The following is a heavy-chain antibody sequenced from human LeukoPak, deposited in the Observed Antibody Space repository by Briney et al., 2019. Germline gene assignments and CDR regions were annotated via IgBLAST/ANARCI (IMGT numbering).Heavy chain of an antibody. J-gene: IGHJ4*02. CDR1: GFTFSSYR. D-gene: IGHD3-9*01. CDR2: ISSRSSYI. Sequence: PGGSLRLSCAASGFTFSSYRMNGGRQAPGKGLDWFSSISSRSSYIYYEDSVTGRFTISRDNSKNSLYLQMNSLRAEDTAVYYCARDFDWFPLGYWGQGALVTVSS. CDR3: ARDFDWFPLGY. V-gene: IGHV3-21*01.